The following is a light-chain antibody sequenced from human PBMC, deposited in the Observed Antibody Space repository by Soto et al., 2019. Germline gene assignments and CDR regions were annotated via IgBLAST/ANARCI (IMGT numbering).Light chain of an antibody. V-gene: IGKV3-20*01. J-gene: IGKJ1*01. CDR3: HQYGISPPT. Sequence: EIVVTQSPDTLSLSAGERATLSCRASQSVRSKVAWYQQKPGQAPRLLISGVSNRATGTPDRFSGSGAGTDFTLTSSSLEPEDFAVFYCHQYGISPPTFGPGTKVDIK. CDR2: GVS. CDR1: QSVRSK.